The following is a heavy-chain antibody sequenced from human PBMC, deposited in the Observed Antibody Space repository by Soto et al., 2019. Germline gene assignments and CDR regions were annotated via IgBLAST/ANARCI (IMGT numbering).Heavy chain of an antibody. D-gene: IGHD3-22*01. CDR1: GYTFSRYD. CDR2: MNPNSGNT. J-gene: IGHJ4*02. V-gene: IGHV1-8*01. CDR3: ARVGYYYDSSGYYLSFDY. Sequence: ASVKVACKASGYTFSRYDINWVRQATGQGLEWMGWMNPNSGNTGYAQKFQGRVTMTRNTSISTAYMELSSLRSEDTAVYYCARVGYYYDSSGYYLSFDYGGQGTLVPRLL.